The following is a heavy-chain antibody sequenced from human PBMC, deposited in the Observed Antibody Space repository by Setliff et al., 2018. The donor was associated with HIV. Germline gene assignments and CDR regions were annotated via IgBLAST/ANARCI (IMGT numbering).Heavy chain of an antibody. CDR2: ISYTGGT. Sequence: SETLSLTCTVSGDSIRNDYWTWIRQSPEKGLEWIAYISYTGGTNYNPSLKSRVTLSLDASKNQISLKLRSVIAADTAMYYCARVVVAYNWFDPWGQGTLVTVSS. J-gene: IGHJ5*02. V-gene: IGHV4-59*01. CDR1: GDSIRNDY. CDR3: ARVVVAYNWFDP. D-gene: IGHD2-15*01.